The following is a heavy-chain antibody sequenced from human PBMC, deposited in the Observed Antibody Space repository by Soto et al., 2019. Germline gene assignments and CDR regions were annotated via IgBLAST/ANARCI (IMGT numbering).Heavy chain of an antibody. CDR3: ARVKYDYVWGSYRRMMGNWFDP. J-gene: IGHJ5*02. Sequence: SETLSLTCTVSGGSMISYYWSWIRQPPGRGLEWIGFIYYAGSTKYNPSLNSRVTISVDTSKNQFSLKLSSVTAADTAVYYCARVKYDYVWGSYRRMMGNWFDPWGQGTLVTVS. D-gene: IGHD3-16*02. CDR1: GGSMISYY. V-gene: IGHV4-59*12. CDR2: IYYAGST.